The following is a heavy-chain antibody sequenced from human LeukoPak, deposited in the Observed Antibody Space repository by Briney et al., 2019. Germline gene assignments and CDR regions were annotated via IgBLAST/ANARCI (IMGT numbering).Heavy chain of an antibody. J-gene: IGHJ6*03. CDR2: INHSGST. V-gene: IGHV4-34*01. Sequence: PSETLSLTCAVYGGSFSGYYWSWIRQPPGKGLEWIGEINHSGSTNYNPSLKSRVTISVDTSKNQFSLKLSSVTAADTAVYYCAINSSGWYPSYYYYYMDVWGKGTTVTVSS. D-gene: IGHD6-19*01. CDR1: GGSFSGYY. CDR3: AINSSGWYPSYYYYYMDV.